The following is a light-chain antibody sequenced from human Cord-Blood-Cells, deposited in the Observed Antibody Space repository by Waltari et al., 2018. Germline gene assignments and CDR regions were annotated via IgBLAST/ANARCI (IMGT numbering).Light chain of an antibody. CDR3: CSYAGSYV. V-gene: IGLV2-11*01. Sequence: QSALTQPRSVSGSPGQSVTISCTGTSSDVGGYNYVSWYQRHPGKAPKLWIYVVRKRPSGVPDRFSGSKSGNTASLTISGLQAEDEADYYCCSYAGSYVFGTGTKVTVL. CDR1: SSDVGGYNY. J-gene: IGLJ1*01. CDR2: VVR.